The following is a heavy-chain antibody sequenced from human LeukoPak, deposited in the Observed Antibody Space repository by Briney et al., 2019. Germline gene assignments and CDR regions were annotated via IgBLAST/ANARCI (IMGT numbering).Heavy chain of an antibody. CDR3: ARGLAVAAYDAFDI. CDR1: GFTFSSYG. Sequence: GGSLRLSCAASGFTFSSYGMHWVRQAPGKGLEWVAVIWYDGSNKHYADSVKGRFTISRDNSKNTLYLQMNSLRAEDTAVYYCARGLAVAAYDAFDIWGQGTMVTVSS. J-gene: IGHJ3*02. D-gene: IGHD6-19*01. V-gene: IGHV3-33*01. CDR2: IWYDGSNK.